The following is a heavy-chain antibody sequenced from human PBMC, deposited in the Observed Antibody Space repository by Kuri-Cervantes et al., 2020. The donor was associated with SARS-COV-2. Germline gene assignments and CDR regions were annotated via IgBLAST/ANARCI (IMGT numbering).Heavy chain of an antibody. Sequence: GSLRLCCTVSGGSISSHYWSWIRQPPGKGLEWIGYIYYSGSTNYNPSLKSRVTISVDTSKNQFSLKLSSVTAADTAVYYCARGDGMAGTTPYDYWGQGTLVTVSS. CDR3: ARGDGMAGTTPYDY. CDR1: GGSISSHY. J-gene: IGHJ4*02. D-gene: IGHD6-19*01. CDR2: IYYSGST. V-gene: IGHV4-59*08.